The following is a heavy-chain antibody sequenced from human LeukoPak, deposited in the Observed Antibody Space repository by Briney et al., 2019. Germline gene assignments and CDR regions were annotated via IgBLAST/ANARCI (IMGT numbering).Heavy chain of an antibody. CDR1: GYTFTSYD. J-gene: IGHJ6*03. D-gene: IGHD6-13*01. Sequence: ASVKVSCKASGYTFTSYDINWVRQATGQGLEWMGWMNPNSGNTGYAQKFQGRVTMTRNTSISTAYMELSSLRSEDTAVYYCARGKQLGSYYYYYMDVWGKGTTVTISS. V-gene: IGHV1-8*01. CDR3: ARGKQLGSYYYYYMDV. CDR2: MNPNSGNT.